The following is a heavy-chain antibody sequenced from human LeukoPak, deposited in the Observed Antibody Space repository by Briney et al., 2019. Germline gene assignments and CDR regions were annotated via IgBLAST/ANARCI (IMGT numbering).Heavy chain of an antibody. CDR1: GYTFTSYG. Sequence: ASVKVSCKASGYTFTSYGISWVRQAPGQGLVWMGWISAYNGNTNYAQKLQGRVTMTTDTSTSTAYMELRSLRSDDTAVYYCARAKEGYCSSTSCYTRAWIDYWGQGTLVTVSS. D-gene: IGHD2-2*02. J-gene: IGHJ4*02. CDR2: ISAYNGNT. CDR3: ARAKEGYCSSTSCYTRAWIDY. V-gene: IGHV1-18*01.